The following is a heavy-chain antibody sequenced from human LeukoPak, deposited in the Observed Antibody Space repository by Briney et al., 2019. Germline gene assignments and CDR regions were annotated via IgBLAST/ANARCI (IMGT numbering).Heavy chain of an antibody. J-gene: IGHJ4*02. Sequence: PGGSLRLSCAVSGFTFSSYGMHCVRQAPGKGGEGVAVIWYEGSNKSYSYSVRGLFTISIHNSKNTLFLLMNSLSAEASAVYYCARDRTRDCIGGSCYRHYFDYWGQGTVVSVSS. D-gene: IGHD2-15*01. CDR2: IWYEGSNK. V-gene: IGHV3-33*01. CDR1: GFTFSSYG. CDR3: ARDRTRDCIGGSCYRHYFDY.